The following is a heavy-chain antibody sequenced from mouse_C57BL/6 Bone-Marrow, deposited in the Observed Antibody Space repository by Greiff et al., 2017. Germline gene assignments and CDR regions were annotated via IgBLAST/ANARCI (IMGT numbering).Heavy chain of an antibody. Sequence: VQLQQSGAELVRPGASVKLSCTASGFNIKDDYMHWVKQRPEQGLEWIGWIDPENGDTEYASKFQGKATITADTSSNTAYLQLSSLTSEDTAVYSCTTIITTGYWGQGTTLTVSS. J-gene: IGHJ2*01. CDR2: IDPENGDT. CDR3: TTIITTGY. V-gene: IGHV14-4*01. D-gene: IGHD1-2*01. CDR1: GFNIKDDY.